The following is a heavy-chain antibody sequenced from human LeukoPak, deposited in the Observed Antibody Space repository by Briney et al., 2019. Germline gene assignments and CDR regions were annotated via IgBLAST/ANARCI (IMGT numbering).Heavy chain of an antibody. Sequence: GASVKVSCKASGYTFTSYDINWVRQAPGQGLEWLGWMTPNSGDTGYAQKLQGRVTMTRDTSISTAYMELSSLRSEDTAVYYCARNYYGSGTFDYWGQGTLVTVSS. V-gene: IGHV1-8*01. D-gene: IGHD3-10*01. CDR3: ARNYYGSGTFDY. J-gene: IGHJ4*02. CDR1: GYTFTSYD. CDR2: MTPNSGDT.